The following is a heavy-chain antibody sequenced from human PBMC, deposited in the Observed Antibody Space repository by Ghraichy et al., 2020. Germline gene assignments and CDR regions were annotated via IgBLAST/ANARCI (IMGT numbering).Heavy chain of an antibody. D-gene: IGHD1-1*01. V-gene: IGHV3-48*03. CDR2: ISSSGSTI. CDR1: GFTFSTYE. CDR3: ARVSRTSTHNLDYMDV. J-gene: IGHJ6*03. Sequence: LSLTCAPSGFTFSTYEMNWVRQAPGKGLDWVSYISSSGSTIYYTDSVKGRFTISRDNAKNSLYLQMNSLRAEDTAVYYCARVSRTSTHNLDYMDVWGKGTTVTVSS.